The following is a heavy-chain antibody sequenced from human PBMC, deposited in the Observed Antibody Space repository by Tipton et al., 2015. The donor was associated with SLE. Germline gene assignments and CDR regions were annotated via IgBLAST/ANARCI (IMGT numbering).Heavy chain of an antibody. CDR1: GGSISSSSYY. CDR2: INHRGTT. Sequence: TLSLTCTVSGGSISSSSYYWNWIRQPPGKGLEWIGEINHRGTTSYNPSLKSRVTISVDTSKNQFSLKLNSVTAADTAMYYCARNPRGSGWSRGYFKYWGQGTLVTVSS. J-gene: IGHJ1*01. V-gene: IGHV4-39*07. D-gene: IGHD6-19*01. CDR3: ARNPRGSGWSRGYFKY.